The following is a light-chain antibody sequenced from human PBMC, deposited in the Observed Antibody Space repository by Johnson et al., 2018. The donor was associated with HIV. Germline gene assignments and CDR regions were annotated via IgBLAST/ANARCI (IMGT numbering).Light chain of an antibody. Sequence: QPVLTQPPSVSAAPGQKVTIYCSGSRSNIGRNYVSWYQQLPGTAPKLLIYDNNKRPSGIPDRFSGSKSGTSATLGITGLQTGDEADYYCGTWDSSLSVLYVFGTGTKVTVL. CDR2: DNN. V-gene: IGLV1-51*01. CDR3: GTWDSSLSVLYV. CDR1: RSNIGRNY. J-gene: IGLJ1*01.